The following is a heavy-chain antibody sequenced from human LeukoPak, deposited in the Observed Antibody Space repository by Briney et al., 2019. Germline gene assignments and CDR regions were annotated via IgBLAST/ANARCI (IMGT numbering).Heavy chain of an antibody. CDR2: ISGSGGST. Sequence: PGGSLRLSCAASGFTFSSYAKSWVRQAPGKGLEWVSAISGSGGSTYYADSVKGRFTISRDNSKNTLYLQMNSLRAEDTAVYYCAKDTLLWFGEFLPEVGFDPWGQGTLVTVSS. CDR1: GFTFSSYA. J-gene: IGHJ5*02. D-gene: IGHD3-10*01. CDR3: AKDTLLWFGEFLPEVGFDP. V-gene: IGHV3-23*01.